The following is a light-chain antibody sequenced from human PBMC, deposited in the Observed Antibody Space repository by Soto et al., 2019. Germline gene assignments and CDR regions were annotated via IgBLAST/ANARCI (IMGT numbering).Light chain of an antibody. V-gene: IGLV1-51*01. CDR3: GTWDRSLSAVV. Sequence: QSVLTQPPSVSAAPGQKVTISCSGSSSNIGNNYVSWYQQLPGTAPKLLIYDNNKRPSGIPDRFSGSKSGTSATLGITGLQTGDEADYCCGTWDRSLSAVVFGGGTKLTVL. J-gene: IGLJ2*01. CDR2: DNN. CDR1: SSNIGNNY.